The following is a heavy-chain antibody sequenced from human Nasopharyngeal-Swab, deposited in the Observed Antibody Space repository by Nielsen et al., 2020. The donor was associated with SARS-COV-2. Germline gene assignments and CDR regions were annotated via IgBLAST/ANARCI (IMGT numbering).Heavy chain of an antibody. CDR3: AKDGYYYDSSGYYSFDP. J-gene: IGHJ5*02. CDR1: GFTFSSYG. Sequence: GESLKISCAASGFTFSSYGMHWVRQAPGKGLEWVAVISYDGSNKYYADSVKDRFTISRDNSKNTLYLQMNSLRAEDTAVYYCAKDGYYYDSSGYYSFDPWGQGTLVTVSS. CDR2: ISYDGSNK. V-gene: IGHV3-30*18. D-gene: IGHD3-22*01.